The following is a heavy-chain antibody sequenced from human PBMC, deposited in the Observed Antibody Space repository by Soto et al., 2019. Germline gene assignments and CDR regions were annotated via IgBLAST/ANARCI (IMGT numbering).Heavy chain of an antibody. CDR2: IYYSGST. Sequence: SETLSLTCTVSGGSVSSGSYYWSWIRQPPGKGLEWIGYIYYSGSTNYNPSLKSRVTISVDTSKNQFSLKLSSVTAADTAVYYCARRPGVGPEDFGYWGQGTLVTVSS. CDR1: GGSVSSGSYY. CDR3: ARRPGVGPEDFGY. J-gene: IGHJ4*02. D-gene: IGHD3-3*01. V-gene: IGHV4-61*01.